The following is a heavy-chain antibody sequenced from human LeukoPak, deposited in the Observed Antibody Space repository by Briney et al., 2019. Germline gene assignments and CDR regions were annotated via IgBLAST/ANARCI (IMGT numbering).Heavy chain of an antibody. CDR1: GFTFSSYA. CDR3: SNGRTSSGTLQHDY. V-gene: IGHV3-23*01. J-gene: IGHJ4*02. Sequence: GGSLRLSCAASGFTFSSYAMSWVRQAPGKGLEWVSTFSGSGGSTYYADSVKGRFTISRDNSENTLYLQMNSLRAEDTALYYCSNGRTSSGTLQHDYWGQGTLVTVSS. CDR2: FSGSGGST. D-gene: IGHD6-19*01.